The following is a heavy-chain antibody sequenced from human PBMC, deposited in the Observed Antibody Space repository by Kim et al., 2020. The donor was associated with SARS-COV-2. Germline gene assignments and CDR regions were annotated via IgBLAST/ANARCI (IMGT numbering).Heavy chain of an antibody. CDR2: IKEDGSEK. J-gene: IGHJ4*02. D-gene: IGHD2-15*01. CDR1: GFTFRSYW. Sequence: GGSLRLSCVASGFTFRSYWMTWVRQAPEKGLEWVATIKEDGSEKYYVDSVKGRFTISRDNAKNSLYLQMNSLRGEDTAGYYCARGRLLPFWGQGTLVTVS. V-gene: IGHV3-7*03. CDR3: ARGRLLPF.